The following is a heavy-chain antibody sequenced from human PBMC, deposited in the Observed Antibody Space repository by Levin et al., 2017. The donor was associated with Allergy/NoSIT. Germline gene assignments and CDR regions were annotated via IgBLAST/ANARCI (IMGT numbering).Heavy chain of an antibody. Sequence: GGSLRLSCAVSGFTFSNAWMTWVRRAPGKGLEWIGHIKSTTEGGTTDYGGPAKGRFSISRDDSRNIPYLQIHSLQSEDTAVYYCGTELIWLGGKIYYLDNWGQGALVTVSS. D-gene: IGHD3-10*01. J-gene: IGHJ4*02. CDR2: IKSTTEGGTT. CDR3: GTELIWLGGKIYYLDN. CDR1: GFTFSNAW. V-gene: IGHV3-15*05.